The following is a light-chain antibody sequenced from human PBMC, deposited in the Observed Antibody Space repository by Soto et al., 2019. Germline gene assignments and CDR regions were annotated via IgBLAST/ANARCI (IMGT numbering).Light chain of an antibody. CDR3: SSYTSSSTPYV. CDR2: DVS. CDR1: NSDVGGYTY. Sequence: QSALTQPATVSGSPGQSITISCTGTNSDVGGYTYVSWYQQHPGKAPKLMIYDVSNRPSGVSNRFSGSKSGNTASLTISGPQADDEADYYCSSYTSSSTPYVFGTGTKVTVL. V-gene: IGLV2-14*03. J-gene: IGLJ1*01.